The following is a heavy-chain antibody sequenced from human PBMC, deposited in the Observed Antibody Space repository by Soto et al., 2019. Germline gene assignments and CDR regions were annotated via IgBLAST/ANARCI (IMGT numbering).Heavy chain of an antibody. V-gene: IGHV3-66*01. CDR1: GLTVSSNY. Sequence: GGSLRLSCAASGLTVSSNYMSWVRQAPGKGLEWVSVIYSGGSTYYADSVKGRFTISRDNSKNTLYLQMNSLRAEDTAVYYCARDLAGTYYYYYYMDVWGKGTTVTVSS. D-gene: IGHD1-1*01. CDR2: IYSGGST. J-gene: IGHJ6*03. CDR3: ARDLAGTYYYYYYMDV.